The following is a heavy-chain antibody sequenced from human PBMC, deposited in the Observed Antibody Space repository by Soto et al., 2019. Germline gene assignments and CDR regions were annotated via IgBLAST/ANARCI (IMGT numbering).Heavy chain of an antibody. CDR3: ASGSYYDYFDY. CDR1: GFTFSSYW. D-gene: IGHD1-26*01. V-gene: IGHV3-7*03. J-gene: IGHJ4*02. Sequence: GGSLRLSCAASGFTFSSYWMSWVRQAPGKGLEWVANIKQDGSEKYYVDSVKGRVTISRDNAKNSLYLQMNSLRAEDTAVYYCASGSYYDYFDYWGQGTLVTVSS. CDR2: IKQDGSEK.